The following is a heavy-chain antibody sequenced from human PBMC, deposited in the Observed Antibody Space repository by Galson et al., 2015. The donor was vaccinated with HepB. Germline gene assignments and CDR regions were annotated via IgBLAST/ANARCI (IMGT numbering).Heavy chain of an antibody. J-gene: IGHJ3*02. Sequence: SVKVSCKASGYTFTGYYMHWVRQAPGQGLEWMGWINPNSGGTNYAQKLQGRVTMTTDTSTSTAYMELRSLRSDDTAVYYCARDEKGTSSIVVVTARWGTDAFDIWGQGTMVTVSS. CDR1: GYTFTGYY. V-gene: IGHV1-2*02. CDR2: INPNSGGT. CDR3: ARDEKGTSSIVVVTARWGTDAFDI. D-gene: IGHD2-21*02.